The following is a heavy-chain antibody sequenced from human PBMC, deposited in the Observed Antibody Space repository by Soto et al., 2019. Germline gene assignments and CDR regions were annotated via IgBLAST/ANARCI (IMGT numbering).Heavy chain of an antibody. CDR2: INPATGDT. CDR1: GYAFTTSA. D-gene: IGHD3-10*01. J-gene: IGHJ5*02. CDR3: ARAAGRSKLLPYYFDP. V-gene: IGHV1-3*01. Sequence: QVHLVQSGAEVQKPGASVRISCQASGYAFTTSAIHWVRQAPGQSLEWMGWINPATGDTKYSQNVRGRVTFALDTYATTAYMDLRSLASHDTAVYYCARAAGRSKLLPYYFDPWGQETLVTVSS.